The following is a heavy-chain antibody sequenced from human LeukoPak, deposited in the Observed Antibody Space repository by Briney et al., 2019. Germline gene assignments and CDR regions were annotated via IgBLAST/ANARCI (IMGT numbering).Heavy chain of an antibody. V-gene: IGHV3-30*03. J-gene: IGHJ4*02. D-gene: IGHD3-10*01. Sequence: GGSLRLSCAASGFTFTSYGMHWVRQAPGEGLEWVALITYDGYYKYYSDSVKGRFTISSDTSKNKLYLQMNSLRAEDTAVYYCARDLSPVVRASPMGYWGQGTLVTVSS. CDR1: GFTFTSYG. CDR2: ITYDGYYK. CDR3: ARDLSPVVRASPMGY.